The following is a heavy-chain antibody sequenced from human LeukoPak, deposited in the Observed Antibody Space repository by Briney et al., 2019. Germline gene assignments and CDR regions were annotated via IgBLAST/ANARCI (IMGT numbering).Heavy chain of an antibody. V-gene: IGHV4-34*01. Sequence: SETLSLTCAVYGGSFGGYYWSWIRQPPGKGLEWIGEINHSGSTNYNPSLKSRVTISVDTSKNQFSLKLSSVTAADTAVYYCARGRRITYDPSGYYFNYWGQGTLVTVSS. CDR2: INHSGST. CDR1: GGSFGGYY. J-gene: IGHJ4*02. CDR3: ARGRRITYDPSGYYFNY. D-gene: IGHD3-22*01.